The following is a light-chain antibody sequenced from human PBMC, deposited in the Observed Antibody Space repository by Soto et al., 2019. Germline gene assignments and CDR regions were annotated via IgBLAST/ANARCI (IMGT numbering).Light chain of an antibody. V-gene: IGKV3D-15*02. CDR3: HQYGGSPNT. J-gene: IGKJ2*01. Sequence: EIVMTQSPATLSVSPGERATLSCRASQSVSSDLAWYHQKPGQAPRLLIYGASTRATGIPARFSGSGSGTEFTLTINSLQSEDFAVYYCHQYGGSPNTFGQGTKLEI. CDR2: GAS. CDR1: QSVSSD.